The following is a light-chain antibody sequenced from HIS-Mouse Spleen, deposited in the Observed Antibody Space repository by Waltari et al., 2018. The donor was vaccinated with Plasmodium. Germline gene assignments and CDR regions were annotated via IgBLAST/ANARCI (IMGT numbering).Light chain of an antibody. CDR2: GAS. CDR3: QQYNNWSFT. V-gene: IGKV3-15*01. J-gene: IGKJ3*01. Sequence: ELVMTQSPATLSVSPGERATLSRRASQSVSSNLAWYQQKPGQAPRLLIYGASTRATGIPARFSGSGSGTEFTLTISSLQSEDFAVYYCQQYNNWSFTFGPGTKVDIK. CDR1: QSVSSN.